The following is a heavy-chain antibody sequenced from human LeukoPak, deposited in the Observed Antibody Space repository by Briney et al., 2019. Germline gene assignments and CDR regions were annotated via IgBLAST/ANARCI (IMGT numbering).Heavy chain of an antibody. J-gene: IGHJ4*02. Sequence: GGSLRLSCAASGFTFSSYWMHWVRQAPGKGLVWVSRINSDGSSTSYADSVKGRFTISRDNAKNTLYLQMNSLRAEDTAVYYCAREGVGATTASHFDYWGQGTLVTVSS. D-gene: IGHD1-26*01. CDR1: GFTFSSYW. V-gene: IGHV3-74*01. CDR2: INSDGSST. CDR3: AREGVGATTASHFDY.